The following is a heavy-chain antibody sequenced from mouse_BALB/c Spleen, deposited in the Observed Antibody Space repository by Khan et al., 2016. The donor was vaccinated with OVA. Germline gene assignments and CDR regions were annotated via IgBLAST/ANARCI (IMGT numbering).Heavy chain of an antibody. V-gene: IGHV5-17*02. CDR2: ISSGSATI. CDR3: ARSLITTWYFDV. D-gene: IGHD2-4*01. J-gene: IGHJ1*01. CDR1: GFTFSSFG. Sequence: EVQLVESGGGLVQPGGSRKLSCAASGFTFSSFGMHWVRQAPEKGLEWVAYISSGSATIYYADTVKGQFTISRDNPKNTLFLQMTSLRSEDTAIXYCARSLITTWYFDVWGAGTTVTVSS.